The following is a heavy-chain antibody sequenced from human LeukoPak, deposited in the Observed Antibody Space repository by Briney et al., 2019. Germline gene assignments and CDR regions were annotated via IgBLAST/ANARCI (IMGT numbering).Heavy chain of an antibody. D-gene: IGHD1-14*01. CDR1: GFTVITND. CDR3: ARGVEPLAANTLAY. Sequence: GGSLRLSCAASGFTVITNDMTWVRQAPGKGLEWVSVLYSDGNTKYADSVQGRFTISRDNSKNTLYLEMNSLSPDDTVVYYCARGVEPLAANTLAYWGQGTLVTVSS. V-gene: IGHV3-53*01. CDR2: LYSDGNT. J-gene: IGHJ4*02.